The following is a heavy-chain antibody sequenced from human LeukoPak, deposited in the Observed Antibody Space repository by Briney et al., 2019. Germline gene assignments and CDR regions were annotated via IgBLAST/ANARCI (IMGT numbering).Heavy chain of an antibody. J-gene: IGHJ4*02. CDR2: ISGSGGST. Sequence: GGTLGLSCAASGFAFSSYGMSWVRQAPGKGLEWVSAISGSGGSTYYADSVKGRFTICRDNSKNTLYLQMNSLRAEDTAVYYCAKRARGAAAGTGHFDYWGQGTLVTVSS. D-gene: IGHD6-13*01. CDR3: AKRARGAAAGTGHFDY. V-gene: IGHV3-23*01. CDR1: GFAFSSYG.